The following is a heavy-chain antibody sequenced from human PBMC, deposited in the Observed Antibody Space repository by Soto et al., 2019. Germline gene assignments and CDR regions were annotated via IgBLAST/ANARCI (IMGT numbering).Heavy chain of an antibody. CDR1: GFTFSSYAM. CDR2: IYHSGST. Sequence: VQLLESGGGLVQPGGSLRLSCAASGFTFSSYAMSWVRQAPGKGLEWIGEIYHSGSTNYNPSLKSRVTISVDKSKNQFSLKLSSVTAADTAVYYCARGGSIAEDPGMDVWGQGTTVTVSS. CDR3: ARGGSIAEDPGMDV. J-gene: IGHJ6*02. D-gene: IGHD6-6*01. V-gene: IGHV4-4*02.